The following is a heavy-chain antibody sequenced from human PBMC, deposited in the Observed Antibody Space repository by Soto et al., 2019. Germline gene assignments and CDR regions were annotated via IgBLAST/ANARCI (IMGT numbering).Heavy chain of an antibody. CDR1: GGSISSGGYA. Sequence: PSETLSLTCAVSGGSISSGGYAWNWIRQPPGKGLEWIGYIYQSGYTSYNPSLKNRVTISVDKSKNQFSLTLSFVTAADTAVYYCARDSLTGNYFDPWGQGTLVTVS. CDR2: IYQSGYT. D-gene: IGHD1-7*01. CDR3: ARDSLTGNYFDP. J-gene: IGHJ5*02. V-gene: IGHV4-30-2*01.